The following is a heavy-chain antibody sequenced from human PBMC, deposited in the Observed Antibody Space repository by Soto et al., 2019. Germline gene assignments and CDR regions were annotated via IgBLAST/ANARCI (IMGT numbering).Heavy chain of an antibody. V-gene: IGHV4-4*02. J-gene: IGHJ3*01. Sequence: QVQLQESGPGLVKPSGTLSLTCAVSGGSISSSHWWNWVRQSPGKGLEYIGEISHSGTSNSNPSLKSRVTLSVDKSKNHFSLTLTSVTAADTAVYYCARVVLTITRGAFDAWGQGTLVIVSS. CDR1: GGSISSSHW. D-gene: IGHD3-9*01. CDR2: ISHSGTS. CDR3: ARVVLTITRGAFDA.